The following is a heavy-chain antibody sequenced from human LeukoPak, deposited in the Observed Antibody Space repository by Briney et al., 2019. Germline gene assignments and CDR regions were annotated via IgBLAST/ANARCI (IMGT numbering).Heavy chain of an antibody. D-gene: IGHD3-22*01. Sequence: GGSLRLSCAASGFTFSSYAMHWVRQAPGKGLEWVAVISYDGSNKYYADSVKGRFTISRDNSKNTLYLQMNSLRAEDTAVYYCARDKPPYYDSSGYYSGYYYYGMDVWGQGTTVTVSS. CDR3: ARDKPPYYDSSGYYSGYYYYGMDV. CDR1: GFTFSSYA. J-gene: IGHJ6*02. V-gene: IGHV3-30-3*01. CDR2: ISYDGSNK.